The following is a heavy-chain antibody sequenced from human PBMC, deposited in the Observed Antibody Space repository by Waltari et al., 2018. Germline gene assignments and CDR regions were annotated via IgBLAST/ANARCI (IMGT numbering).Heavy chain of an antibody. Sequence: EVYLVESGGGLVQPGGSLRLSCAAPGLPLRNFEINWVRQAPGKGLEWVSYISSSGSAIQYADSVKGRFTVSRDNAKNSLYIHLTDLRAEDTAVYYCAREGYSNYFDYWGRAALVTVSS. CDR2: ISSSGSAI. D-gene: IGHD4-4*01. CDR3: AREGYSNYFDY. J-gene: IGHJ4*02. CDR1: GLPLRNFE. V-gene: IGHV3-48*03.